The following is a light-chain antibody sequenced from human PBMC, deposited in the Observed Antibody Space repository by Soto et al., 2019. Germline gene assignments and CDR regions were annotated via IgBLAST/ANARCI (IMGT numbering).Light chain of an antibody. CDR3: QVWDSSSGHYV. CDR1: NIGSKS. Sequence: SYELTQPPSVSVAPGQTARITCGGDNIGSKSVHWYQQKPRQAPVLVVYGDRDRPSGIPERFSGSNSGNTATLTISRVEAGDDADYYCQVWDSSSGHYVFGTGTNVTVL. J-gene: IGLJ1*01. V-gene: IGLV3-21*02. CDR2: GDR.